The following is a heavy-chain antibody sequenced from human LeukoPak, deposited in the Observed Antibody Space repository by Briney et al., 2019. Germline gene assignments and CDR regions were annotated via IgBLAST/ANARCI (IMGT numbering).Heavy chain of an antibody. J-gene: IGHJ5*02. D-gene: IGHD6-13*01. CDR1: GFTFSDYY. V-gene: IGHV3-11*05. CDR2: ISSSSYT. Sequence: PGGSLRLSCAASGFTFSDYYMSWIRQAPGKGLEWVSYISSSSYTNYADSVKGRFTISRDNAKNSLYLQMNSLRAEDTAVYYCARDQVAAAGWFDPWGQGTLVTVSS. CDR3: ARDQVAAAGWFDP.